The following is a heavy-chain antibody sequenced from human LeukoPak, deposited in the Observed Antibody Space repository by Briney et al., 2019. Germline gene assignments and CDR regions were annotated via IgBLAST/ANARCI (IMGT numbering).Heavy chain of an antibody. Sequence: SETLSLTCAVYGGSFSGYYWSWIRQPPGKGLEWIGEINHSGSTNYNPSLKSRVTISVDTSKNQFSLKLTSVTAADTAVYYCASRRYSSSWRKFDYWGQGTLVTVSS. CDR2: INHSGST. CDR1: GGSFSGYY. J-gene: IGHJ4*02. V-gene: IGHV4-34*01. D-gene: IGHD6-13*01. CDR3: ASRRYSSSWRKFDY.